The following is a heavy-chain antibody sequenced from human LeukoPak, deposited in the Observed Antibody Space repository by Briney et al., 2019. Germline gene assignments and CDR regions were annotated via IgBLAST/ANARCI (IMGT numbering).Heavy chain of an antibody. J-gene: IGHJ6*02. CDR3: AKACLRLKYYYYGMDV. V-gene: IGHV3-23*01. CDR2: ISGSGGST. CDR1: GFTFSSYA. Sequence: GGSLRLSCAASGFTFSSYAMSRVRQAPGKGLEWVSAISGSGGSTYYADSVKGRFTISRDNSKNTLYLQMNSLRAEDTAVYYCAKACLRLKYYYYGMDVWGQGTTVTVSS.